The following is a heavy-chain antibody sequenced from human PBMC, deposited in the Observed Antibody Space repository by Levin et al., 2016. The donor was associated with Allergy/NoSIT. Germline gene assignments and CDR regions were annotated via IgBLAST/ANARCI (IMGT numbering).Heavy chain of an antibody. CDR3: TRDLRRQLGPYYYYGMDV. Sequence: GESLKISCTASGFTFGDYAMSWVRQAPGKGLEWVGFIRSKAYGGTTEYAASVKGRFTISRDDSKSIAYLQMNSLKTEDTAVYYCTRDLRRQLGPYYYYGMDVWGQGTTVTVSS. CDR1: GFTFGDYA. J-gene: IGHJ6*02. V-gene: IGHV3-49*04. CDR2: IRSKAYGGTT. D-gene: IGHD6-13*01.